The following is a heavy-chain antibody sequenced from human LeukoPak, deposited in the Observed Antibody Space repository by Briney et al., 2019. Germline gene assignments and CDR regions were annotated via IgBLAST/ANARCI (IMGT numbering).Heavy chain of an antibody. Sequence: SGGSLRLSCAASGFTFSSYAMHWVRQAPGKGLEWVAVISYDGSNKYYADSVKGRFTISRDNSKNTLYLQMNSLRAEDTAVYYCARDRDGDYFLYYFDYRGQGTLVTVSS. CDR1: GFTFSSYA. CDR3: ARDRDGDYFLYYFDY. CDR2: ISYDGSNK. D-gene: IGHD2/OR15-2a*01. J-gene: IGHJ4*02. V-gene: IGHV3-30*04.